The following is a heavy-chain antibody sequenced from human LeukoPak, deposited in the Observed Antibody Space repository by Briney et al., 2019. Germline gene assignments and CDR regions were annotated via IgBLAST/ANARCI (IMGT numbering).Heavy chain of an antibody. Sequence: ASVKVSCKASGYTFTVYYMHWVRQAPGQGLEWMGWINPKSGGTNYAQKFQGRVTMTRDTSISTAYMELSRLRSDDTAVYYCAREHIVGATWGNWFDPWGQGTLVTVSS. J-gene: IGHJ5*02. CDR1: GYTFTVYY. D-gene: IGHD1-26*01. CDR3: AREHIVGATWGNWFDP. V-gene: IGHV1-2*02. CDR2: INPKSGGT.